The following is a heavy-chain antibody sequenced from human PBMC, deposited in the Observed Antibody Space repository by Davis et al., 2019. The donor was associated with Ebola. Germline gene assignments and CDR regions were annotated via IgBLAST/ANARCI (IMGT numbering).Heavy chain of an antibody. D-gene: IGHD6-6*01. V-gene: IGHV1-69*06. CDR1: GGTFSSYA. CDR2: IIPIFGTA. CDR3: ARGGRGIAARPDYYGMDV. Sequence: AASVKVSCKASGGTFSSYAISWVRQAPGQGLEWVGGIIPIFGTANYAQKFQGRVTITADKSTSTAYMELSSLRSEETAVYYCARGGRGIAARPDYYGMDVWGQGTTVTVSS. J-gene: IGHJ6*02.